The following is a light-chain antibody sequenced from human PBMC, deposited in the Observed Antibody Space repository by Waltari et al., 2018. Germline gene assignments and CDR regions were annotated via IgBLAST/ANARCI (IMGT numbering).Light chain of an antibody. V-gene: IGKV3-20*01. CDR1: QSVSRS. Sequence: SCRASQSVSRSLAWYQQKPGQAPRHLIYDASTRATGIPDRFSGSGSGTDFSLTISRLEPEDFAVYYCQKYVSLPATFGQGTTVEIK. CDR3: QKYVSLPAT. CDR2: DAS. J-gene: IGKJ1*01.